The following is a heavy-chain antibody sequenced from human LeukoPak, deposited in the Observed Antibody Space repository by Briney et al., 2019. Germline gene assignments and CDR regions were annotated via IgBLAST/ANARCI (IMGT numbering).Heavy chain of an antibody. CDR2: ISYDGSNK. V-gene: IGHV3-30*18. CDR3: AKDPYSYAAVAGTVRYFDY. D-gene: IGHD6-19*01. CDR1: GFTFSSYG. Sequence: PGRSLRLSCAASGFTFSSYGMHWVRQAPGKGLEWVAVISYDGSNKYYADSVKGRFTISRDNSKNTLYLQMNSLRAEDTAVYYCAKDPYSYAAVAGTVRYFDYWGQGTLVTVSS. J-gene: IGHJ4*02.